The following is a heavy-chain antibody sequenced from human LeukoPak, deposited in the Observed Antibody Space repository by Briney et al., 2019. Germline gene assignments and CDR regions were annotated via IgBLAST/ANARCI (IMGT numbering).Heavy chain of an antibody. D-gene: IGHD5-18*01. V-gene: IGHV4-34*01. J-gene: IGHJ5*02. CDR3: ARARGYSFSSWFDP. CDR1: GGSFSGYY. Sequence: PSDTLSLTCAVYGGSFSGYYWSWIRQPPGKGLEWIGEINHSRITNYNPSLKSRVTISVDTSKNQFSLKLSSVTAADTAVYYCARARGYSFSSWFDPWGQGTLVTVSS. CDR2: INHSRIT.